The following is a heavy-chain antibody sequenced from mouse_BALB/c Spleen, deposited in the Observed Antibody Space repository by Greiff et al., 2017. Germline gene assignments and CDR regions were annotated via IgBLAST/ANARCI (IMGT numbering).Heavy chain of an antibody. V-gene: IGHV1S137*01. D-gene: IGHD3-2*01. J-gene: IGHJ3*01. CDR3: ARGAGQLGLGFAY. Sequence: QVQLQQSGAELVRPGVSVKISCKGSGYTFTDYAMHWVKQSHAKSLEWIGVISTYYGDASYNQKFKGKATMTVDKSSSTAYMELARLTSEDSAIYYCARGAGQLGLGFAYWGQGTLVAVSA. CDR1: GYTFTDYA. CDR2: ISTYYGDA.